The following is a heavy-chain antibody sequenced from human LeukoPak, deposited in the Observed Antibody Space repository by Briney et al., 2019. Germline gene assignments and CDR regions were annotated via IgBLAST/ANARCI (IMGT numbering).Heavy chain of an antibody. Sequence: ASVNVSCTTSGYTFTIYDINWVRQAAGQGLEWMGWMNPNRGNTGYAQKFQGRVTMTRNTSISTAYMELSSLRSEDTAVYYCARAGRSSRRFDPWGQGTLVTVSS. CDR1: GYTFTIYD. V-gene: IGHV1-8*01. J-gene: IGHJ5*02. D-gene: IGHD6-13*01. CDR3: ARAGRSSRRFDP. CDR2: MNPNRGNT.